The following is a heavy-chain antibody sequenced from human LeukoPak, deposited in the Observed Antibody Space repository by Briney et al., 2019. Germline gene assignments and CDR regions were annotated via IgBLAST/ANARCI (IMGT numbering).Heavy chain of an antibody. V-gene: IGHV3-23*01. CDR3: AKDLGVVVAATLGDYYGMDV. D-gene: IGHD2-15*01. CDR2: ISGSGGST. Sequence: GGSLRLSCAASGFTFSRYAMSWVRQAPGKGLEWVSAISGSGGSTYYADSVKGRFTISRDNSKNTLYLQMNSLRAEDTAVYYCAKDLGVVVAATLGDYYGMDVWGQGTTVTVSS. J-gene: IGHJ6*02. CDR1: GFTFSRYA.